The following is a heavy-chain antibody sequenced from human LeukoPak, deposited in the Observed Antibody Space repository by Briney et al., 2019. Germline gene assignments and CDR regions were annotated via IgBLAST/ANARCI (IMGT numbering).Heavy chain of an antibody. V-gene: IGHV4-59*12. J-gene: IGHJ5*02. CDR2: IYHSGST. Sequence: SETLSLTCTVSGGSISSYYWSWIRQPPGKGLEWIGYIYHSGSTYYNPSLKSRVTISADRSKNQFSLKLSSVTAADTAVYYCARGHELYSNYVGWFDPWGQGTLVTVSS. D-gene: IGHD4-11*01. CDR3: ARGHELYSNYVGWFDP. CDR1: GGSISSYY.